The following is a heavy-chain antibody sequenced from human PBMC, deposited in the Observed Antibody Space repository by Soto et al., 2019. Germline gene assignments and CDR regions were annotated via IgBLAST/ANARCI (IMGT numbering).Heavy chain of an antibody. D-gene: IGHD7-27*01. V-gene: IGHV3-66*01. CDR2: IYSGGAT. CDR3: ERATWGYQVDS. J-gene: IGHJ5*01. Sequence: EVQVVESGGGLVQPGGSLRLSCAASGFTVSTNYMSWVRQAPGRGLEWVSVIYSGGATYYADSVKGRFTISRDNSKNTVALQVDSRRVEDTAVYYCERATWGYQVDSWGPGTLVTVSS. CDR1: GFTVSTNY.